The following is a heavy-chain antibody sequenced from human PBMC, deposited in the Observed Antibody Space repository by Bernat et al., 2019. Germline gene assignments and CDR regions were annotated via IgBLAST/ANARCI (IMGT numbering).Heavy chain of an antibody. D-gene: IGHD1-1*01. J-gene: IGHJ4*02. CDR1: GYPATTYY. V-gene: IGHV1-46*01. Sequence: QVQLVQSGAEVREPGASVKLSCRASGYPATTYYLHWVRQAPGQGLEWMGIIRPHGGGASYPQQFQGRVTMTTDTSTSIFYMELSSLRSDDTAVYYCAREQPETYNFDYWGQGALVTVSS. CDR3: AREQPETYNFDY. CDR2: IRPHGGGA.